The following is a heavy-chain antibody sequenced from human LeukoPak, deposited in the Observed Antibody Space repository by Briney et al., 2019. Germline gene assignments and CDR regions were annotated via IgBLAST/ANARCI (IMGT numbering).Heavy chain of an antibody. D-gene: IGHD3-10*01. CDR3: ARQRGYGGYYGPGSPNWFDT. V-gene: IGHV5-51*01. CDR1: GYSFTNYW. CDR2: IYPGDSDT. Sequence: ESLKISCKGSGYSFTNYWIGWVRQMPGKGLEWMGIIYPGDSDTRYSPSFQGQVTISTDRSINSAYLQWRSLKASDSAMYYCARQRGYGGYYGPGSPNWFDTWGQGTLVTVSS. J-gene: IGHJ5*02.